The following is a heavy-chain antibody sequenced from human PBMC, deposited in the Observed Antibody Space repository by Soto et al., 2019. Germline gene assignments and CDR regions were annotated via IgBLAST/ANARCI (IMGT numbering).Heavy chain of an antibody. CDR1: GFNFRGYG. D-gene: IGHD1-26*01. CDR3: ARDGVGATTYFGYFYY. Sequence: QVPLVESGGGVVQPGRSLRLSCAASGFNFRGYGMHWVRQAPGKGLEWVAITRHDGSNTYYADSVRGRFTISRDNSKNTLYLQMNSLRVEDTAVYYCARDGVGATTYFGYFYYWGQGTPITVSS. CDR2: TRHDGSNT. V-gene: IGHV3-33*01. J-gene: IGHJ4*02.